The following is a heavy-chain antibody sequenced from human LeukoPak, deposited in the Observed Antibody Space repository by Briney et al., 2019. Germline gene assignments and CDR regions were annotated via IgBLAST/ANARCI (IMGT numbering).Heavy chain of an antibody. CDR3: ARVGRGYCSGGSCYSILYYYYGMDV. CDR2: INHSGST. J-gene: IGHJ6*02. Sequence: SETLSLTCAVYGGSFSGYYWSWIRQPPGKGLEWIGEINHSGSTNYNPSLKSRVTISVDTSKNQFSLKLSSVTAADTAAYYCARVGRGYCSGGSCYSILYYYYGMDVWGQGTTVTVSS. V-gene: IGHV4-34*01. D-gene: IGHD2-15*01. CDR1: GGSFSGYY.